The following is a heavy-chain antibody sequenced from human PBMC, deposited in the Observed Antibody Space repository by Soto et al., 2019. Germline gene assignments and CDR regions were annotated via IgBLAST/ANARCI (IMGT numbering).Heavy chain of an antibody. CDR1: GGIFHGYG. J-gene: IGHJ4*02. D-gene: IGHD1-7*01. V-gene: IGHV3-33*01. CDR2: IRFDGSNE. CDR3: ARDGIGGTVFRGYLDY. Sequence: GGSLRLSCAVPGGIFHGYGMHWVRQAPGKGLEWVAIIRFDGSNEEYADSVKGRFTISRDNSKNTLYLQMNTLGAEDTAVYYCARDGIGGTVFRGYLDYWGRGTVVTIS.